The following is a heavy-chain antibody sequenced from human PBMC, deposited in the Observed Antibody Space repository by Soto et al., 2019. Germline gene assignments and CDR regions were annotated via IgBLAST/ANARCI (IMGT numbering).Heavy chain of an antibody. CDR2: ISYDGNNK. D-gene: IGHD1-26*01. J-gene: IGHJ4*02. CDR3: ARDRRDIVVGGSYYSCDY. CDR1: GFTYSTYT. Sequence: GSLRLSCAASGFTYSTYTMHWVRQAPGKGLEWVAVISYDGNNKFYADSVTGRFTISRDSTKQTLYLQMNSLRSEDTAVYYCARDRRDIVVGGSYYSCDYWGQGTLVTVSS. V-gene: IGHV3-30-3*01.